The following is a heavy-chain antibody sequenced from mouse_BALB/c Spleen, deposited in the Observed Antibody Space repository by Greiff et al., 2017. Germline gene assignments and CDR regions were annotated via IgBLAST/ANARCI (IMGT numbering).Heavy chain of an antibody. CDR3: VRDRRYDGRFAY. J-gene: IGHJ3*01. D-gene: IGHD2-14*01. V-gene: IGHV2-9-2*01. Sequence: VQVVESGPGLVAPSQSLSITCTVSGFSLTSYDISWIRQPPGKGLEWLGVIWTGGGTNYNSAFMSRLSISKDNSKSQVFLKMNSLQTDDTAIYYCVRDRRYDGRFAYWGQGTLVTVSA. CDR2: IWTGGGT. CDR1: GFSLTSYD.